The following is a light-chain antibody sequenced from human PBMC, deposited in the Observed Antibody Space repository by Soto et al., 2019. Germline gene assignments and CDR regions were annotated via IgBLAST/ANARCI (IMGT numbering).Light chain of an antibody. CDR2: DAS. Sequence: EIVLTQSPATLSLSPGESATLSCRASQSVSSYLAWYQQKPGQAPRLLIYDASNRATGIPARFNGSGSGTDFTLTISSLEPEDFGVYYCQQRSYWRPFTFGPGTKVDI. CDR1: QSVSSY. V-gene: IGKV3-11*01. J-gene: IGKJ3*01. CDR3: QQRSYWRPFT.